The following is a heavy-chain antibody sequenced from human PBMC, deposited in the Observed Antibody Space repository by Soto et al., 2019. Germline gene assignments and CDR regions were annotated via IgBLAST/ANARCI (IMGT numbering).Heavy chain of an antibody. D-gene: IGHD1-7*01. CDR2: ISGSGGST. CDR3: AKVTSPTRYNWNLRPFDY. V-gene: IGHV3-23*01. CDR1: GFTFSSYA. J-gene: IGHJ4*02. Sequence: GGSLRLSCAASGFTFSSYAMSWVRQAPGKGLEWVSAISGSGGSTYYADSVKGRFTNSRDNSKNTLYLQMNSLRAEDTAVYYCAKVTSPTRYNWNLRPFDYWGQGTLVTVSS.